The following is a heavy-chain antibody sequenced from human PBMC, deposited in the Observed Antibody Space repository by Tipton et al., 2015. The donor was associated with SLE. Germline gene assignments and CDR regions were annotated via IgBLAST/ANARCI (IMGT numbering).Heavy chain of an antibody. D-gene: IGHD3-16*01. J-gene: IGHJ6*04. Sequence: TLSLTCAVYGGSFSGYYWSWIRQPPGKGLEWIGEINHSGSTNYSPSLKSRVTISVDTSKNQFSLKLSSVTAADTAVYYCARDRPDWGYYYFGLDVWGKGTTVTVSS. CDR3: ARDRPDWGYYYFGLDV. CDR1: GGSFSGYY. CDR2: INHSGST. V-gene: IGHV4-34*01.